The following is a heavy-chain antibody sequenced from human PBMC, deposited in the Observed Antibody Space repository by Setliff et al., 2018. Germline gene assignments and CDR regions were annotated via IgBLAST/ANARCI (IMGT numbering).Heavy chain of an antibody. Sequence: VASVKVSCKASGYTFTTYAISWVRQAPGQGLEWMGWISTSNGNTNYAQNLQGRVTMTTDTSTSTAYMELRSLRSDDTAVYYCARDEDRDEMEIQGYWGQGTRVTSPQ. V-gene: IGHV1-18*01. CDR2: ISTSNGNT. J-gene: IGHJ4*02. CDR3: ARDEDRDEMEIQGY. D-gene: IGHD1-7*01. CDR1: GYTFTTYA.